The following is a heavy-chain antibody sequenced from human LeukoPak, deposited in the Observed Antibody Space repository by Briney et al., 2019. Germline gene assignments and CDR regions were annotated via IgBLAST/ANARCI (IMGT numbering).Heavy chain of an antibody. D-gene: IGHD6-13*01. V-gene: IGHV3-66*01. Sequence: GGSLRLSCAASGFTFSSYAMSWVRQAPGKGLEWVSVIYSGGSTYYADSVKGRFTISRDNSKNTLYLQMNSLRAEDTAVYYCARRAAAAWYFDYWGQGTLVTVSS. CDR1: GFTFSSYA. CDR3: ARRAAAAWYFDY. CDR2: IYSGGST. J-gene: IGHJ4*02.